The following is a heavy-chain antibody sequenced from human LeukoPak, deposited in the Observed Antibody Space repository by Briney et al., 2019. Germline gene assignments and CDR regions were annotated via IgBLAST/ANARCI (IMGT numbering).Heavy chain of an antibody. D-gene: IGHD3-22*01. V-gene: IGHV3-21*01. J-gene: IGHJ4*02. CDR3: ARVGLGDSSGYIPIDY. Sequence: GGSPRLSCAASGFSFSSYSMNWVRQAPGKGLEWVSSISSSSSYIYYADSVKGRFTISRDNAKNSLYLQMNSLRAEGTAVYYCARVGLGDSSGYIPIDYWGQGTLVTVSS. CDR2: ISSSSSYI. CDR1: GFSFSSYS.